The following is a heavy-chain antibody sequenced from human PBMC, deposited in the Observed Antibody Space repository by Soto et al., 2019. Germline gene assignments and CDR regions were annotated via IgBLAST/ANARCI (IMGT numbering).Heavy chain of an antibody. CDR2: ITGSGGDT. CDR3: AKGSASTRPYYFDY. D-gene: IGHD6-6*01. J-gene: IGHJ4*02. V-gene: IGHV3-23*01. Sequence: EVQLLESGGGLVQPGGSLRLSCAASGFTFSNYVMSWVPQAPGKGLEWVSAITGSGGDTYYADSVKGRFTISRDNSKSTFYLQMNSLRAEDTAFYYCAKGSASTRPYYFDYWGQGTLVPVSS. CDR1: GFTFSNYV.